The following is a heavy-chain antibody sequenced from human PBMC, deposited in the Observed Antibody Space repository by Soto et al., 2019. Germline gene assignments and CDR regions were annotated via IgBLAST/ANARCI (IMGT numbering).Heavy chain of an antibody. CDR1: GGTFSSYA. J-gene: IGHJ6*02. Sequence: QVQLVQSGAEVKKPGSSVKVSCKASGGTFSSYAISWVRQAPGQGLEWMGGIIPIFGTANYAQKFQGRVTITADESTSTDYMELSSMRSEDTAVYYCARDLSGITGTSRPYYYYGMDVWGQGTTVTVSS. CDR2: IIPIFGTA. D-gene: IGHD1-7*01. CDR3: ARDLSGITGTSRPYYYYGMDV. V-gene: IGHV1-69*01.